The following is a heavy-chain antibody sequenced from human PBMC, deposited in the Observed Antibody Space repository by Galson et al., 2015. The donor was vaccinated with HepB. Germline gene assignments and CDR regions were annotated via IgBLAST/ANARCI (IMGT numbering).Heavy chain of an antibody. V-gene: IGHV1-18*01. CDR3: AREPGRFPDIAVAGNDS. CDR1: GYTFTSYG. Sequence: SVKVSCKASGYTFTSYGISWVRHAPGQGLEWMGWISAYNGNTNYAQRLQGRFTMTTDTSTSTAYMELRSLRSDDPAVYYCAREPGRFPDIAVAGNDSWGQGTLVTVSS. D-gene: IGHD6-19*01. J-gene: IGHJ4*02. CDR2: ISAYNGNT.